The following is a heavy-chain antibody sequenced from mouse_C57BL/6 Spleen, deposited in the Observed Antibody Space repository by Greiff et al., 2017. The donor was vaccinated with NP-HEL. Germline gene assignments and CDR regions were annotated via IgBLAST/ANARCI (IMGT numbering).Heavy chain of an antibody. D-gene: IGHD2-4*01. CDR3: ASDEGGLRRGTPWFAY. Sequence: EVQVVESGGGLVKPGGSLKLSCAASGFTFSSYAMSWVRQTPEKRLEWVATISDGGSYTYYPDNVKGRFTISRDNAKNNLYLQMSHLKSEDTAMYYCASDEGGLRRGTPWFAYWGQGTLVTVSA. J-gene: IGHJ3*01. V-gene: IGHV5-4*01. CDR2: ISDGGSYT. CDR1: GFTFSSYA.